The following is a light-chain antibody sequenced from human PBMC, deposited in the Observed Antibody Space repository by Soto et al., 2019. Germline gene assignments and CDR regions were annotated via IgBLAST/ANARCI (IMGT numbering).Light chain of an antibody. CDR3: QQYETFSGT. Sequence: EIVLTQSPGTVSLSPGERATLSCRASQSVSSNSVAWFQQRSGQAPRLLIFGASSRATGIPDRFSGSGSGTKFTLTIASLQPDDFATYYCQQYETFSGTFGPGTKVDIK. J-gene: IGKJ1*01. CDR2: GAS. CDR1: QSVSSNS. V-gene: IGKV3-20*01.